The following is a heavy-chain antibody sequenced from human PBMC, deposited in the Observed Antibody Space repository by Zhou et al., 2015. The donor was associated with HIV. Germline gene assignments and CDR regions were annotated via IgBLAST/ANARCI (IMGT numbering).Heavy chain of an antibody. D-gene: IGHD3-10*01. CDR3: AGSPDTMVQGVIGFYYYYMDV. J-gene: IGHJ6*03. V-gene: IGHV1-69*01. Sequence: QVQLVQSGAEVKKPGSSVKVSCKASGGTFSSYAISWVRQAPGQGLEWMGGIIPIFGTANYAQKFQGRVTITADESTSTAYMELSSLRSEDTAVYYCAGSPDTMVQGVIGFYYYYMDVWGKGTTVTVSS. CDR1: GGTFSSYA. CDR2: IIPIFGTA.